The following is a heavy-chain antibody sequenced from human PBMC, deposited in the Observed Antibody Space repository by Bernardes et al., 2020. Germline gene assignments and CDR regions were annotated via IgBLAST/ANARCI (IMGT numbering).Heavy chain of an antibody. J-gene: IGHJ6*02. CDR1: GYTFTSYD. CDR3: ARERPDLTGYYGMDV. Sequence: AAVKVSCKASGYTFTSYDINWVRQATGQGLEWMGWMNPNSGNTGYAQKFQGRVTMTRNTSISTAYMELSSLRSDDTAVYFCARERPDLTGYYGMDVWGQGTTVTVSS. CDR2: MNPNSGNT. V-gene: IGHV1-8*01. D-gene: IGHD3-9*01.